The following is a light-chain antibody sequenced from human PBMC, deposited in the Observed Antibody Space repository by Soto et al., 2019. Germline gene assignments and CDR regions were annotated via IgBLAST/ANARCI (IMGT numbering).Light chain of an antibody. CDR2: GAS. Sequence: VLTQSPGTLSLSPGERATLSCRASPSVSSSYLAWYQQKPGQAPRLLIYGASSRATGIPDRFSRSGSGTDFTLTIGRLEPEEFAVYYCQKYGSSLWTFGQGTEA. V-gene: IGKV3-20*01. CDR1: PSVSSSY. J-gene: IGKJ1*01. CDR3: QKYGSSLWT.